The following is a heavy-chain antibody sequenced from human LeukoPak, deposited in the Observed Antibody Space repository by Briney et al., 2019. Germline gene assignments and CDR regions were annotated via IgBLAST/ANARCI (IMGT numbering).Heavy chain of an antibody. J-gene: IGHJ3*02. V-gene: IGHV4-31*03. CDR2: IYYSGST. CDR3: ARVVRIAARPGAFDI. CDR1: GGSISSGGYY. D-gene: IGHD6-6*01. Sequence: SQTLSLTCTVSGGSISSGGYYWSWIRQHRGKGLEWIGYIYYSGSTYYNPSLKSRVTISVDTSKNQFSLKLSSVTAADTAVYYCARVVRIAARPGAFDIWGQGTMVAVSS.